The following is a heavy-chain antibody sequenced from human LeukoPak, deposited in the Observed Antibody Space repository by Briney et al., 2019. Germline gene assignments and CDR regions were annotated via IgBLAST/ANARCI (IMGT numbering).Heavy chain of an antibody. J-gene: IGHJ6*02. CDR2: INHSGST. D-gene: IGHD4-11*01. Sequence: PSETLSLTCAVYGGSFSGYYWSWIRQPPGKGLQWNGEINHSGSTNYNPSLKSRVTISVDTSKNQFSLKLSSVTAADTAVYYCARVLQVNTYGMDVCGQGTTVTVSS. CDR1: GGSFSGYY. CDR3: ARVLQVNTYGMDV. V-gene: IGHV4-34*01.